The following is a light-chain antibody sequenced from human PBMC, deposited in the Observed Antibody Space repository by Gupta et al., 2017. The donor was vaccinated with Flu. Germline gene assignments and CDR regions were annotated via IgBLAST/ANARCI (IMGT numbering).Light chain of an antibody. V-gene: IGLV2-18*02. J-gene: IGLJ1*01. CDR1: SSDVGNYNR. CDR3: SSYTTSYTYV. Sequence: QSALTPPPPVSGSPGQSVTISFTGTSSDVGNYNRVSWYQQPPGTAPKLMIYEVSNRPSGVPDRFSGSKSGNTASLTISGLQAEDEADYYCSSYTTSYTYVFGTGTKVTVL. CDR2: EVS.